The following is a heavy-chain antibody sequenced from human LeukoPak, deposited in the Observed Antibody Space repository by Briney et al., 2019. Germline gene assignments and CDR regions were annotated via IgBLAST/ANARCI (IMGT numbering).Heavy chain of an antibody. CDR3: ARGEAVAMEAFDI. Sequence: ASVKVSCKASGYTFTSYGISWVRQAPGQGLEWMGWISAYNGNTSYAQKFQGRVTMTRDTSTSTVYMELSSLRSEDTAVYYCARGEAVAMEAFDIWGQRTMVTVSS. J-gene: IGHJ3*02. V-gene: IGHV1-18*01. D-gene: IGHD6-19*01. CDR2: ISAYNGNT. CDR1: GYTFTSYG.